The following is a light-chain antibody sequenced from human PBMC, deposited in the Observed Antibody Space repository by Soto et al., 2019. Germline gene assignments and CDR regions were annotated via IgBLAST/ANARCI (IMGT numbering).Light chain of an antibody. CDR2: GAS. J-gene: IGKJ1*01. CDR1: QSLSSNY. V-gene: IGKV3-20*01. Sequence: EIVLTQSPGTLSLSPGERATLSCRASQSLSSNYLAWYQQKPGQAPRLLIYGASSRATGIPDRFSGSESGTDFTLTISRLEPEDFAVFYCHQCDSSPWTFGQGTKVDIK. CDR3: HQCDSSPWT.